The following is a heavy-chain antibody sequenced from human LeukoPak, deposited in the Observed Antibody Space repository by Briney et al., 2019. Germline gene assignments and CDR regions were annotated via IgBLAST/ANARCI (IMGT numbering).Heavy chain of an antibody. D-gene: IGHD3-9*01. CDR1: GFTFSDYY. CDR2: ISTSSDYT. J-gene: IGHJ3*02. V-gene: IGHV3-11*05. CDR3: AKGDLRYPGAFDI. Sequence: GGSLRLSCAASGFTFSDYYMTWIRQAPGKGLECVSYISTSSDYTNYPASVKGRFTISRDNAKNSLYLQMNSLRAEDTAVYYCAKGDLRYPGAFDIWGQGTMVTVSS.